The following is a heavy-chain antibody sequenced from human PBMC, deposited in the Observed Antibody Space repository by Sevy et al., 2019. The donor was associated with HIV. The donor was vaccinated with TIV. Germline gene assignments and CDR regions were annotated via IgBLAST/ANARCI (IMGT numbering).Heavy chain of an antibody. D-gene: IGHD3-10*01. J-gene: IGHJ4*02. CDR1: GYTFTRYE. V-gene: IGHV1-8*01. CDR3: ARAIGTTVVTPVDF. Sequence: ASVKVSCKASGYTFTRYEINWVRQATGQGLEWMGWMNPNSGDTGSVQKFQGRVTMTRNTSIRTAYMELRSLRSDDTAVYYCARAIGTTVVTPVDFWGQGTLVTVSS. CDR2: MNPNSGDT.